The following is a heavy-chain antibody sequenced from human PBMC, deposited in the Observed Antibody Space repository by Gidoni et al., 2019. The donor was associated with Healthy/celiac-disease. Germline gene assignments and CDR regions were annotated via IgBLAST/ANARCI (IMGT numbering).Heavy chain of an antibody. J-gene: IGHJ5*02. CDR2: ISRSSSYT. D-gene: IGHD6-19*01. V-gene: IGHV3-11*06. Sequence: QVQLGESGGGWVKPGGSVRLACAASGSTYSDYYMSWIRQAPGKGLEWVSSISRSSSYTYSADSVKGRFTISRDNAKNSLYLQLNSLSAEATAVYYCASDRAVADPNWFDPWGQGTLVTVSS. CDR3: ASDRAVADPNWFDP. CDR1: GSTYSDYY.